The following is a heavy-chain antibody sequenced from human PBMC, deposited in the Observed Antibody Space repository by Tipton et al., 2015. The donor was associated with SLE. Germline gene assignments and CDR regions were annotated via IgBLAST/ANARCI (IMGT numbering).Heavy chain of an antibody. CDR2: ISAYNGNT. CDR3: AVAVAGTLFFDY. Sequence: QLVQSGAEVKKPGASVKVSCKASGFTFTSYGISWVRQAPGQGLEWMGWISAYNGNTDYAQKLQGRVTMTTDTSTSSAYMELRSLRSEDTAVYYCAVAVAGTLFFDYWGQGALVTVSS. J-gene: IGHJ4*02. V-gene: IGHV1-18*01. D-gene: IGHD6-19*01. CDR1: GFTFTSYG.